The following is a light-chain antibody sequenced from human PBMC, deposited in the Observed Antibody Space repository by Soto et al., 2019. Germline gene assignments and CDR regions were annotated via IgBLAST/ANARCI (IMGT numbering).Light chain of an antibody. Sequence: QSALTQSPSVSGSPGQSVTISCTGTSSDVGAYNRVSWYQQPPGTAPELVIYEVCNRPSGVPDRFSGSKSGNTASLTISGLQPEDEADYYCSSFTSDSTFVFGAGTKLTVL. V-gene: IGLV2-18*02. CDR3: SSFTSDSTFV. CDR1: SSDVGAYNR. CDR2: EVC. J-gene: IGLJ1*01.